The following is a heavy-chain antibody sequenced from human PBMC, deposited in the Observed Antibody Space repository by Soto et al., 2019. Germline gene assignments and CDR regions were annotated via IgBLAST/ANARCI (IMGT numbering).Heavy chain of an antibody. J-gene: IGHJ4*02. V-gene: IGHV5-51*01. CDR2: IYPDDSNI. D-gene: IGHD2-21*01. CDR1: GYSFTDYW. CDR3: ARTSIAGIRGYFDF. Sequence: PGESLKISCKGSGYSFTDYWIAWVRHMPGKGLESMGIIYPDDSNIKYSPCFEGQVTISADRSISTAYLQWSSLEASDTAIYYCARTSIAGIRGYFDFWGQGTLVTVSS.